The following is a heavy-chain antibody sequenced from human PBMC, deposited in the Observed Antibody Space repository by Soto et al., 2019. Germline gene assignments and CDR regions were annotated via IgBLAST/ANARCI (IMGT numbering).Heavy chain of an antibody. Sequence: QVQLQESGPGLVKPSQTLSLTCTVSGGSISSGDYYWSWIRQPPGKGLEWIGYIYYSGSTSYNPSRKLRVTISVDTSKHQFSLKPSSVTAADPAVYSCASGRARHGMDVWGQGTTVTVSS. D-gene: IGHD1-26*01. J-gene: IGHJ6*02. CDR1: GGSISSGDYY. CDR2: IYYSGST. V-gene: IGHV4-30-4*01. CDR3: ASGRARHGMDV.